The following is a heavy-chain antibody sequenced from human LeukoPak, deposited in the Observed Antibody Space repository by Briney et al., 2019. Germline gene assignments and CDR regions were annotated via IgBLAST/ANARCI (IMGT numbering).Heavy chain of an antibody. J-gene: IGHJ5*02. CDR3: ARVMAVNPDWFDP. CDR1: GGSISGSY. V-gene: IGHV4-59*08. CDR2: MYNSGST. Sequence: PSETLSLTCTVSGGSISGSYWSWIRQPPGKGLEWIAYMYNSGSTKYNPSLKSRVTISIDTSKNQFSLKLNSVTAADTAVYYCARVMAVNPDWFDPWGQGTLVTVSS. D-gene: IGHD5-24*01.